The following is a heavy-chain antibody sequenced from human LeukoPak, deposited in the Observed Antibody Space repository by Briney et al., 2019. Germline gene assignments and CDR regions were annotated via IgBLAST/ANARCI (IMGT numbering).Heavy chain of an antibody. CDR1: AFTFDSYP. Sequence: GMSLRLSCVGSAFTFDSYPMYWVRQAPGKGMEWVSIISSDGSHRDYADSLKGRFTISRDNPKNTVYLQMNSLRPDDTAVYYCVGGGRGWREIPTFGVRIILTAFDVWGQGTDVTVSS. CDR3: VGGGRGWREIPTFGVRIILTAFDV. J-gene: IGHJ3*01. CDR2: ISSDGSHR. D-gene: IGHD3-3*01. V-gene: IGHV3-30*04.